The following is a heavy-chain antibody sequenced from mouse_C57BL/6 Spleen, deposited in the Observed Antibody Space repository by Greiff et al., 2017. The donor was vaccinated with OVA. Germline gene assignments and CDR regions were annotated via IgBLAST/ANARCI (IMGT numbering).Heavy chain of an antibody. J-gene: IGHJ2*01. Sequence: VQLQQPGAELVKPGASVKLSCKASGYTFTSYWMQWVKQRPGQGLEWIGEIDPSDSYTNYNQKFKGKATLTVDTSSSTAYMQLSSLTSEDSAVYYCARRPFYYYFDYWGQGTTLTVSS. V-gene: IGHV1-50*01. CDR3: ARRPFYYYFDY. CDR2: IDPSDSYT. CDR1: GYTFTSYW. D-gene: IGHD1-1*01.